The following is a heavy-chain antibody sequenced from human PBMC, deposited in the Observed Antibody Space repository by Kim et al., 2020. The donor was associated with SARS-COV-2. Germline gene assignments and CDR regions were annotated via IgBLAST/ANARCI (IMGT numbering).Heavy chain of an antibody. CDR1: GYTFTGYY. J-gene: IGHJ4*02. CDR3: ARDLRAFGRQQLVLGGLGY. V-gene: IGHV1-2*06. CDR2: INPNSGGT. Sequence: ASVKVSCKASGYTFTGYYMHWVRQAPGQGLEWMGRINPNSGGTNYAQKFQGRVTMTRDTSISTAYMELSRLRSDDTAVYYCARDLRAFGRQQLVLGGLGYWGQGTLVTVSS. D-gene: IGHD6-13*01.